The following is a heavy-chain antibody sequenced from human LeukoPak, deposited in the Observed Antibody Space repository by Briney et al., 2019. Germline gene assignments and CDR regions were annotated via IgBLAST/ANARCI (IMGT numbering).Heavy chain of an antibody. D-gene: IGHD6-19*01. J-gene: IGHJ4*02. CDR2: ISTGGST. CDR3: AGGTGWYGDC. CDR1: GFTFDDYA. V-gene: IGHV3-23*01. Sequence: GGSLRLSCAASGFTFDDYAMHWVRQAPGKGLEWVSAISTGGSTYYADSVRGRFIISRDNSKNAVYLQMNSLRVEDTAEYYCAGGTGWYGDCWGQGTLVTVSS.